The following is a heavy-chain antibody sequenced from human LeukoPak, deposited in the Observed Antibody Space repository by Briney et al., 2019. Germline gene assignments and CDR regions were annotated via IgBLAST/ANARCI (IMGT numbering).Heavy chain of an antibody. CDR3: ARQTGSGLFILP. J-gene: IGHJ4*02. CDR1: GGSISSGSYY. Sequence: SETLSLTCTVSGGSISSGSYYWSWIRQPAGKGLEWIGRIYTSGSTNYNPSLKSRVTKSVDTSKNQFSLKLSSVTAADTAVYYCARQTGSGLFILPGGQGTLVTVSS. D-gene: IGHD3/OR15-3a*01. CDR2: IYTSGST. V-gene: IGHV4-61*02.